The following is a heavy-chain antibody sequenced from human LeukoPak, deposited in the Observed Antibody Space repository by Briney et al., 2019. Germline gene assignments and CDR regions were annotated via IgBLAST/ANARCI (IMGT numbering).Heavy chain of an antibody. CDR2: INHSGST. Sequence: PSEALSLTCAVYGESFSGYYWSWIRQPPGKGLEWIGEINHSGSTNYNPSLKSRVTISVDTSKNQFSLKLSSVTAADTAVYYCARGRWGPFDYWGQGTLVTVSS. CDR1: GESFSGYY. J-gene: IGHJ4*02. D-gene: IGHD3-16*01. V-gene: IGHV4-34*01. CDR3: ARGRWGPFDY.